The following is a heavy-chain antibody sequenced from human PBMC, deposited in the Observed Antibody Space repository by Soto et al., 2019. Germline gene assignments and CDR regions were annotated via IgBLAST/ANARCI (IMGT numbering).Heavy chain of an antibody. CDR3: ARDRGRIQLWPSYYYYGMDV. V-gene: IGHV4-59*01. Sequence: GPGPKVSSETLSLTCTVSGGSISSYYWSWIRQPPGKGLEWIGYIYYSGSTNYNPSLKSRVTISVDTSKNQFSLKLSSVTAADTAVYYCARDRGRIQLWPSYYYYGMDVWGQGTTVTVAS. CDR2: IYYSGST. D-gene: IGHD5-18*01. CDR1: GGSISSYY. J-gene: IGHJ6*02.